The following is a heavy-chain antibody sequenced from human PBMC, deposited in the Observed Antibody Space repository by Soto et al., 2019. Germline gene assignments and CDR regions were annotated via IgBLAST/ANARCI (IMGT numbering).Heavy chain of an antibody. D-gene: IGHD3-3*01. CDR1: GGSISSYY. Sequence: SETLSLTCTVSGGSISSYYWSWIRQPPGKGLEWIGYIYYSGSTNYNPSLKSRVTISVDTSKNQFSLKLSSVTAADTAVYYCARSRRLRFLGWSPPGGAFDIWGQGTMVTVSS. CDR2: IYYSGST. J-gene: IGHJ3*02. V-gene: IGHV4-59*01. CDR3: ARSRRLRFLGWSPPGGAFDI.